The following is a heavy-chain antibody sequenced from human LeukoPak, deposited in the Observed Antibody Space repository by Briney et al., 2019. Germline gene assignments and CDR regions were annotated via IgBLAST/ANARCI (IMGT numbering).Heavy chain of an antibody. J-gene: IGHJ4*02. D-gene: IGHD6-6*01. CDR2: IYYNGNT. Sequence: SETLSLTCTVSGGSISSYYWSWIRQPPGKGLEWIGYIYYNGNTNYNPSLKSRVTISVDTSKNQFSLKLNSVTAADTAVYYCARASAYSSSSGVNYWGQGTLVTVSS. CDR3: ARASAYSSSSGVNY. V-gene: IGHV4-59*12. CDR1: GGSISSYY.